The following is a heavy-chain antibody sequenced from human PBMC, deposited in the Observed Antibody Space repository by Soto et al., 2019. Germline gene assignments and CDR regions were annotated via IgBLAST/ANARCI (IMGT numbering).Heavy chain of an antibody. CDR2: ISAYNGNT. V-gene: IGHV1-18*01. J-gene: IGHJ5*02. CDR1: GYTFTSYG. D-gene: IGHD3-3*01. CDR3: ARDYYDFRSGYPGGWFDP. Sequence: QVQLVQSGAEVKKPGASVKVSCKASGYTFTSYGISWVRQAPGQGLEWMGWISAYNGNTNYAQKLQGRVTMTTDTSTSTAYMELRSLRSDDTAVYYCARDYYDFRSGYPGGWFDPWGQGTLVTVSS.